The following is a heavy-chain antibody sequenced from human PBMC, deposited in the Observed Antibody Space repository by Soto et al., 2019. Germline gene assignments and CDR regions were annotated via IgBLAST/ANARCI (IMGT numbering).Heavy chain of an antibody. CDR3: AKDPNWNEPYHGVYYNYGMDV. V-gene: IGHV3-30*18. J-gene: IGHJ6*02. CDR1: GFTFSSYG. CDR2: ISNDGSNK. Sequence: GGSLRLSCVASGFTFSSYGIHWVRQAPGKGLEWVASISNDGSNKYYADSVKGRFTISRDNSKNTLYLQMNSLRGEETAVYYCAKDPNWNEPYHGVYYNYGMDVWGQGTTVTVSS. D-gene: IGHD1-1*01.